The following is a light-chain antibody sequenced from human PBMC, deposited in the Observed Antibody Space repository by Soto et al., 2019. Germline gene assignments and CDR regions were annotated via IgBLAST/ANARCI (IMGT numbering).Light chain of an antibody. V-gene: IGKV1-27*01. CDR1: QGIRNY. J-gene: IGKJ1*01. Sequence: DIQMTQSPSSLSASVGDRVTITCRASQGIRNYLAWYQQKTGKVPKLLIYAASTLQSGVPSRFSGSGSGTDFTLTISSLQPEDVATYYCQKYNRAPWTFGQGTKVEL. CDR3: QKYNRAPWT. CDR2: AAS.